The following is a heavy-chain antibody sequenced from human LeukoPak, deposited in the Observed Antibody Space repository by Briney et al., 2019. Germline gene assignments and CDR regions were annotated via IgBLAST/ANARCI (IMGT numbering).Heavy chain of an antibody. V-gene: IGHV1-18*01. D-gene: IGHD3-22*01. J-gene: IGHJ4*02. CDR2: ISAYNGNT. CDR1: GYTFTSYG. Sequence: ASVKVSCKASGYTFTSYGISWVRQAPGQGLECMGWISAYNGNTNYAQKLQGRVTMTTDTSTSTAYMELRSLRSDDTAVYYCARDGITYYYDSSGQRRYFDYWGQGTLVTVSS. CDR3: ARDGITYYYDSSGQRRYFDY.